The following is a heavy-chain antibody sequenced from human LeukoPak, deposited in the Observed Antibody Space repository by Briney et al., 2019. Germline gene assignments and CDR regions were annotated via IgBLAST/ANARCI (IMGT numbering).Heavy chain of an antibody. J-gene: IGHJ4*02. V-gene: IGHV3-23*01. Sequence: SGGSLRLSCAASGFTFSSYAMTWVRQAPGKGLEWVSAISGTGYSTYYADSVKGRFTISRDNSKNTLYLQMNSLRAEDTAVYYCAKWLVGATVDYWGQGTLVTVSS. CDR2: ISGTGYST. D-gene: IGHD1-26*01. CDR3: AKWLVGATVDY. CDR1: GFTFSSYA.